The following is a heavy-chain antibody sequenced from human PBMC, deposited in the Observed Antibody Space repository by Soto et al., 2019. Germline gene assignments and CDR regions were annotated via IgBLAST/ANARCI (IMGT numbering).Heavy chain of an antibody. CDR2: IYHSGST. D-gene: IGHD1-26*01. CDR3: ASGSGRFLLGGGFYDLDL. CDR1: GYSISSGYY. J-gene: IGHJ6*02. V-gene: IGHV4-38-2*01. Sequence: SETLSLTCVVSGYSISSGYYWGWIRQPPGKGLECIGTIYHSGSTYYNSSLKSRVTISVDTSENQFSLNLSSVTAAATAVYYCASGSGRFLLGGGFYDLDLWGQLTTVTVS.